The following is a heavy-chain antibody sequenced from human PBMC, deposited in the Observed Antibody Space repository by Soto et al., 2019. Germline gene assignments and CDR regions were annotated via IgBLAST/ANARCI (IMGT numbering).Heavy chain of an antibody. D-gene: IGHD3-22*01. Sequence: PVGSLRLACAACGYRFSSYWMSWARKAPGKGLEWVANIKQDGSEKYYVDSVKGRFTISRDNAKNSLYLQMNSLRAEDTAVYYCARDFNYYYDSSGSPLGAFDIWGQGTMVTVSS. V-gene: IGHV3-7*03. CDR1: GYRFSSYW. CDR2: IKQDGSEK. CDR3: ARDFNYYYDSSGSPLGAFDI. J-gene: IGHJ3*02.